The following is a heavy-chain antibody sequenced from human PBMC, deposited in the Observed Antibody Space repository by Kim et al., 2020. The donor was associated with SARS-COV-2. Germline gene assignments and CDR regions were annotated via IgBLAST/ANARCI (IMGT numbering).Heavy chain of an antibody. V-gene: IGHV1-69*01. CDR2: A. Sequence: ANYAQKFQGRVTITADESTSTAYMELSSLRSEDTAVYYCARDHSYSGYGDWGQGTLVTVSS. CDR3: ARDHSYSGYGD. J-gene: IGHJ4*02. D-gene: IGHD5-12*01.